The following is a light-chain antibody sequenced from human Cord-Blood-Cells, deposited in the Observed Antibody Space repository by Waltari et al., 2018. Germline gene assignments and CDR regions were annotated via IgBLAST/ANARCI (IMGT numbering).Light chain of an antibody. Sequence: QSALTQPASVSGSPGQSITISCTGTSRHVGGYNYPPWYQQHPGKAPKLMIYDVSNRPSGVSNRFSGSKSGNTASLTISGLQAEDEADYYCSSHTSSSTPYVFGTGTKVTVL. CDR2: DVS. CDR1: SRHVGGYNY. CDR3: SSHTSSSTPYV. J-gene: IGLJ1*01. V-gene: IGLV2-14*01.